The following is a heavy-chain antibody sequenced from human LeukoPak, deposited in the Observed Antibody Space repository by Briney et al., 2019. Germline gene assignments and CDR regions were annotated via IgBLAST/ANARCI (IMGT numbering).Heavy chain of an antibody. CDR2: ISSSGSYK. Sequence: TGGSLRLSCAASGFSFSDSYMTWIRQAPGKGLEWVSYISSSGSYKDYADSVKGRFAISRDNGKNSLFLQMSSLRLEDTAVYYCARYRNALVRESYGAWFDPWGQGTLVTVSS. CDR3: ARYRNALVRESYGAWFDP. D-gene: IGHD3-10*01. CDR1: GFSFSDSY. J-gene: IGHJ5*02. V-gene: IGHV3-11*03.